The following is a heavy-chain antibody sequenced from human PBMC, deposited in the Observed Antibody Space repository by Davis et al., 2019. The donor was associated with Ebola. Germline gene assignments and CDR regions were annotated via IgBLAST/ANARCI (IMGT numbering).Heavy chain of an antibody. V-gene: IGHV3-21*06. CDR1: GFTFSSYT. Sequence: PGGSLRLSCAASGFTFSSYTMNWVRQIPGQGLEWVSSISSSGSYIYYGDSVKGRFTISRDNAKNSLYLQMNSLRAEDTAVYYCTATRSAGSDYWGQGTLVTVSS. CDR3: TATRSAGSDY. D-gene: IGHD1/OR15-1a*01. J-gene: IGHJ4*01. CDR2: ISSSGSYI.